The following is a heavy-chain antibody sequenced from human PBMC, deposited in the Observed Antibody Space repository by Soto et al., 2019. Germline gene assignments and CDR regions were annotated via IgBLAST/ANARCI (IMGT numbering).Heavy chain of an antibody. CDR2: IKQDGSEK. V-gene: IGHV3-7*01. D-gene: IGHD6-25*01. Sequence: PGGSLRLSCAASGFTFSSYCMSWVRQAPGKGLEWVANIKQDGSEKYYVDSVKGRFTISRDNAKNSLYLQMNSLRAEDTAVYYCARDRSAPTWFDPWGQGTLVTVSS. J-gene: IGHJ5*02. CDR1: GFTFSSYC. CDR3: ARDRSAPTWFDP.